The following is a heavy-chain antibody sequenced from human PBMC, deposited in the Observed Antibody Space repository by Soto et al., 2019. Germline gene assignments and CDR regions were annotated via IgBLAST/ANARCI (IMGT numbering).Heavy chain of an antibody. CDR2: ISYDGSNK. CDR3: AKDPASIAVAGYRYYFDY. V-gene: IGHV3-30*18. D-gene: IGHD6-19*01. Sequence: SLRLSCAASGFTFSSYGMHWVRQAPGKGLEWVAVISYDGSNKYYADSVKGRFTISRDNSKNTLYLQMNSLRAEDTAVYYCAKDPASIAVAGYRYYFDYWGQGTLVTSPQ. CDR1: GFTFSSYG. J-gene: IGHJ4*02.